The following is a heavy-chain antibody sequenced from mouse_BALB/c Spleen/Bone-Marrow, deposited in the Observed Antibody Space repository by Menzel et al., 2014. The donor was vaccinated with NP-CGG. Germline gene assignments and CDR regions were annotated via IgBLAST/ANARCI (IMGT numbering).Heavy chain of an antibody. Sequence: EVKVVESGGGPVQPGGSLKLSCAASGFDFSRYWMTWVRQAPGKGLEWIGEINPASSTINYTPSLKDKFIISRDNAKNTLYLQMSKVRSEDTALYYCAKNYYYGYVAYWGQGTLVTVSA. CDR1: GFDFSRYW. CDR2: INPASSTI. D-gene: IGHD1-2*01. V-gene: IGHV4-1*02. J-gene: IGHJ3*01. CDR3: AKNYYYGYVAY.